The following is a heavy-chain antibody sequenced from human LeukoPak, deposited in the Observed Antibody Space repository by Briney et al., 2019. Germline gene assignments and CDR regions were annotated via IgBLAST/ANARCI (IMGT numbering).Heavy chain of an antibody. Sequence: ASVKVSCKASGYTFTDYNIHWVRQAPGQGLEWMGWINPNSGGTNYAQKFQGRVYMTRDTSISTAYMELSRLRSDDTALYYCARVVYYFYAMDVWGQGTTVTVSS. CDR3: ARVVYYFYAMDV. V-gene: IGHV1-2*02. CDR2: INPNSGGT. D-gene: IGHD2-8*01. J-gene: IGHJ6*02. CDR1: GYTFTDYN.